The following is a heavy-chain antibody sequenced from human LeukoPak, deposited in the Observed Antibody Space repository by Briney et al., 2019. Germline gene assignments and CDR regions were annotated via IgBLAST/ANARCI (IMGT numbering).Heavy chain of an antibody. CDR1: GGSISTYY. V-gene: IGHV4-59*08. J-gene: IGHJ2*01. Sequence: SETLSLTCTVSGGSISTYYWSWIRQPPGKGLEWIGYIYYSGSTSYNPSLKSRVTVSVDTSKNQLSLKLSSVTAADTAVYYCVSCEPSQWYFDLWGRGTLVTVSS. CDR2: IYYSGST. CDR3: VSCEPSQWYFDL.